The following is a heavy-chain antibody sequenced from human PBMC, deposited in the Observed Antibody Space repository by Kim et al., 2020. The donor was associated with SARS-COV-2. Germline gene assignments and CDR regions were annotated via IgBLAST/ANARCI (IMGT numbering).Heavy chain of an antibody. Sequence: VKGRFTISRDNAKNSLYLQMNSLRAEDTALYHCARARGIYCTNGVCPTDYWGQGTLVTVSS. D-gene: IGHD2-8*01. CDR3: ARARGIYCTNGVCPTDY. J-gene: IGHJ4*02. V-gene: IGHV3-20*01.